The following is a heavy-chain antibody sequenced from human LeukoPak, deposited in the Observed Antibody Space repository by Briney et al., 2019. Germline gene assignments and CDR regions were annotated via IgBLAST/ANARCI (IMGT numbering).Heavy chain of an antibody. CDR2: INAGNGNT. Sequence: GASVTVSCKASGYTFTSYAMHWVRQAPGQRLEWMGWINAGNGNTKYSQKFQGGVTVTRDTSASTAYMELSSLRSEDTAVYYCARSTVTPNWFDPWGQGTLVTVSS. V-gene: IGHV1-3*01. CDR1: GYTFTSYA. D-gene: IGHD4-17*01. J-gene: IGHJ5*02. CDR3: ARSTVTPNWFDP.